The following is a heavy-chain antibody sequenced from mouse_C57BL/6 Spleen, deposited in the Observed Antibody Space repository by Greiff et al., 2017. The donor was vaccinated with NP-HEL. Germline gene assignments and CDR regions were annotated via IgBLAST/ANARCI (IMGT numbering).Heavy chain of an antibody. CDR1: GYTFTEYT. Sequence: VQLQQSGAELVKPGASVKLSCKASGYTFTEYTIHWVKQRAGQGLEWIGWFYPGSGSIKYNEKFKDKATLTADKSSSTDYMELSRLTSEDSAVYFYASRSSYSLFAYWGQGTLVTVSA. J-gene: IGHJ3*01. D-gene: IGHD1-1*01. CDR2: FYPGSGSI. V-gene: IGHV1-62-2*01. CDR3: ASRSSYSLFAY.